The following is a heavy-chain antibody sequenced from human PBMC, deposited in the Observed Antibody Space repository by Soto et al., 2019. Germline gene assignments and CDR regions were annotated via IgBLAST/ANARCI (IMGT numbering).Heavy chain of an antibody. J-gene: IGHJ4*02. V-gene: IGHV4-31*03. D-gene: IGHD3-10*01. CDR3: ARDFRRVLDY. Sequence: LSLTCTVSGGSISSGGYYWSWIRQHPGKGLEWIGYIYYSGSTYYNPSLKSRVTISVDTSKNQFSLKLSSVTAADTAVYYCARDFRRVLDYWGQGTLVTVSS. CDR2: IYYSGST. CDR1: GGSISSGGYY.